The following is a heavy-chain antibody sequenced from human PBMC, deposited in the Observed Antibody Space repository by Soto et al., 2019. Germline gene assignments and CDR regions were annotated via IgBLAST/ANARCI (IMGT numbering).Heavy chain of an antibody. Sequence: SETLSLTCTVSGGSISSYYWSWIRQPPGKALGWIGHTYHSGNPYYNPSLKSRVIISVDRSKNQFSLKVRSVTAADTAVYYCARGEGDGYNWNYYYYGMDVWGQGTTVTVSS. CDR1: GGSISSYY. J-gene: IGHJ6*02. D-gene: IGHD1-1*01. CDR3: ARGEGDGYNWNYYYYGMDV. CDR2: TYHSGNP. V-gene: IGHV4-59*12.